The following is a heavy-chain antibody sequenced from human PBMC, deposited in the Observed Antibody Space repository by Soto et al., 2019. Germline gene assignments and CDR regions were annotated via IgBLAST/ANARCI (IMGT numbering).Heavy chain of an antibody. Sequence: ESAASVKVSCKASGYTFTSYGISWVRQAPGQGLEWMGWISAYNGNTNYAQKLQGRVTMTTDTSTSTAYMELRSLRSDDTAVYYCARLPDKYSSSWYDYWGQGTLVTVSS. CDR2: ISAYNGNT. V-gene: IGHV1-18*01. J-gene: IGHJ4*02. D-gene: IGHD6-13*01. CDR1: GYTFTSYG. CDR3: ARLPDKYSSSWYDY.